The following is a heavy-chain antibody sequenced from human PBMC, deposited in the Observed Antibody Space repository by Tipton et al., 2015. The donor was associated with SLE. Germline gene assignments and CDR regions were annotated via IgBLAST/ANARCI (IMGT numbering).Heavy chain of an antibody. Sequence: TLSLTCAVYGGSFSGYCWTWIRQPPGKGLEWIGEINHSGSTNYNPPLKSRVTISVDTSRNQFSLKLSSVTAADTAVYYCARMDRGSSPPWGAFDYWGQGTLVTVSS. CDR3: ARMDRGSSPPWGAFDY. CDR1: GGSFSGYC. V-gene: IGHV4-34*01. CDR2: INHSGST. J-gene: IGHJ4*02. D-gene: IGHD3-10*01.